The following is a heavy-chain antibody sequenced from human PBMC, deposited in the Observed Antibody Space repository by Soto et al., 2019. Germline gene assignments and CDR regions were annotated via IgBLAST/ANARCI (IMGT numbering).Heavy chain of an antibody. J-gene: IGHJ4*02. Sequence: PGGSLRLSCAASEFTFSSALMDWVRQAPGKGLEWVANINPDGSEKNYVDSVKGRFTISRDNAKNSLYLQINSLTAEDSALYFCSRSLVSWGQGTRVTVSS. CDR3: SRSLVS. V-gene: IGHV3-7*01. CDR1: EFTFSSAL. CDR2: INPDGSEK.